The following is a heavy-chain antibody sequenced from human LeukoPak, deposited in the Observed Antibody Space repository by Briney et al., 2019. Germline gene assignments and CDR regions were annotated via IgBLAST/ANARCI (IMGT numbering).Heavy chain of an antibody. CDR2: ISGSATTI. J-gene: IGHJ6*04. CDR1: GFTFSDYY. D-gene: IGHD1-7*01. V-gene: IGHV3-11*01. CDR3: AKWDWNFIGDV. Sequence: GGSLRLSCAASGFTFSDYYMSWVRQAPGKGLEWVSHISGSATTIYYADSVKGRFTISRGNSKNTLYLQMNSLRAEDTAVYYCAKWDWNFIGDVWGKGTTVTVSS.